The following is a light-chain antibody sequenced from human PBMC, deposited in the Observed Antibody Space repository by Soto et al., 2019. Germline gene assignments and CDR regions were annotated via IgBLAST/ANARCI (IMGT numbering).Light chain of an antibody. CDR2: GAT. CDR3: QQANSFPLT. V-gene: IGKV1D-12*01. CDR1: QDFSSW. Sequence: DIQMTQSPSSVSASVGDRVTITCRASQDFSSWLVWYQQKPGKAPKLLIYGATTLQSGVPPRFSGSGSVTEFSLTISSLQPEDFATYYCQQANSFPLTFCGGTRVEIK. J-gene: IGKJ4*01.